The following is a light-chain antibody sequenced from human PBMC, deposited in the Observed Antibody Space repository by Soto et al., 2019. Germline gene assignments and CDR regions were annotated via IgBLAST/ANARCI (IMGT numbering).Light chain of an antibody. CDR2: GAS. V-gene: IGKV3-15*01. J-gene: IGKJ4*01. CDR3: QQSYKTPLT. Sequence: IVRPQSQATLSVSPGERARLSCMASQPVSINVAWYQQKPGQSPRLLISGASTRATGIPANFSGSGSGTDFTLTISSLQPEDFTTYYCQQSYKTPLTFGGGTKVDI. CDR1: QPVSIN.